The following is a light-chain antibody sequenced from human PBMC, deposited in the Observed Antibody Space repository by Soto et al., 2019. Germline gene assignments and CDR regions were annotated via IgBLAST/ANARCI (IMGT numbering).Light chain of an antibody. CDR3: QNYNRAPWT. CDR2: GAS. V-gene: IGKV1-27*01. Sequence: DIQMTQSPSSLSASVGDRVTITCRASEDISNYLAWYQQKPGKVPKLLIYGASTLQSGVPSRFSGSGSGTDFTLTISSRQTEDVATYYCQNYNRAPWTFGQGTKVESK. J-gene: IGKJ1*01. CDR1: EDISNY.